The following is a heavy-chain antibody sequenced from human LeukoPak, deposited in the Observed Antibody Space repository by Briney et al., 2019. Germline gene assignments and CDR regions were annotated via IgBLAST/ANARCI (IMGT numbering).Heavy chain of an antibody. CDR1: GYTFSSYG. CDR3: ARGSVRSLRRYFDY. V-gene: IGHV1-18*01. Sequence: GASVKVSCKASGYTFSSYGINWVRQAPGQGLEWMGWISGYNGNTNYAQKLQGRVTMTTDTSTSTAYMELRSLRSDDTAMFYCARGSVRSLRRYFDYWGQGTLVTVSS. CDR2: ISGYNGNT. J-gene: IGHJ4*02.